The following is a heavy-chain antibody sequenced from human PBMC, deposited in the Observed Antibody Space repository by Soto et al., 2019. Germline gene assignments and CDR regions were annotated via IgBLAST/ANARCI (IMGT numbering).Heavy chain of an antibody. Sequence: EMQLLESGGGLVQPGGSLRLSCVASGFPFSSYAMSWVRQTPGKGLEWVSGISGSGGRTYYADSVKGRFTISRDNSNNTRSLQMHILRGEDTAVYFCAKGGYYSLFDIWGQGTMVTVSA. CDR3: AKGGYYSLFDI. CDR2: ISGSGGRT. J-gene: IGHJ3*02. D-gene: IGHD3-16*01. V-gene: IGHV3-23*01. CDR1: GFPFSSYA.